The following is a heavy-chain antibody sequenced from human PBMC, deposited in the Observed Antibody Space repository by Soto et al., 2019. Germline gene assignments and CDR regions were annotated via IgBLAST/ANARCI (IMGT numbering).Heavy chain of an antibody. D-gene: IGHD2-8*01. J-gene: IGHJ5*02. CDR1: GGSISSGDYY. CDR3: ARDGVNRDWFDP. Sequence: SSETLSLTCTVSGGSISSGDYYWSWIRQPPGKRLEWIGYINYSGSTNYNPSLKSRVTISVDTSKNQFSLKLSSVTAADTAVYYCARDGVNRDWFDPWGQGTLVTVSS. V-gene: IGHV4-61*08. CDR2: INYSGST.